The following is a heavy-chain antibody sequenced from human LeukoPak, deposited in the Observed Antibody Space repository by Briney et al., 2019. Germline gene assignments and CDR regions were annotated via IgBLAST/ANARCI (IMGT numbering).Heavy chain of an antibody. J-gene: IGHJ4*02. V-gene: IGHV1-69*05. CDR1: GGTFSSYA. CDR3: ARDLTAGKWLLLPFDY. CDR2: IIPIFGTA. Sequence: SVKVSCKASGGTFSSYAISWVRQAPGQGLEWLGRIIPIFGTANYAQKFQGRVTITTDESTSTAYMKLSSLRSEDTAVYYCARDLTAGKWLLLPFDYWGQGTLVTVSS. D-gene: IGHD3-22*01.